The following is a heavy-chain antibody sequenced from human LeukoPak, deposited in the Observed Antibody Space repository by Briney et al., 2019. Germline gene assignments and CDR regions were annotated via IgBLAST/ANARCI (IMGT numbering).Heavy chain of an antibody. D-gene: IGHD3-10*01. CDR1: GFTFDDYA. J-gene: IGHJ5*02. V-gene: IGHV3-9*01. Sequence: GRSLRLSCAASGFTFDDYAMHWVRQAPGKGLEWVSGISWNSGSIGYADSVKGRFTISRDNSKNTLYLQMNSLRAEDTAVYYCAKDRASYYYGSGSPLDPWGQGTLVTVSS. CDR3: AKDRASYYYGSGSPLDP. CDR2: ISWNSGSI.